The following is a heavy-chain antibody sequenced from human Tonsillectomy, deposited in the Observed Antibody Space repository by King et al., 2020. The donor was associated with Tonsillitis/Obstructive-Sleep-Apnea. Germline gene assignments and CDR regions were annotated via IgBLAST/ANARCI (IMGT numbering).Heavy chain of an antibody. CDR3: VTSSVRWGSDAFDI. Sequence: VQLVESGGGLVQPGGSLRLSCAASGVTVSNNYMGWVRQTPGKGLEWVSLIYPNGDTSYTDSVKGRFIISRHNSNNTLCLQMNSLRPDDTALYYCVTSSVRWGSDAFDIWGQGAMVTVSS. J-gene: IGHJ3*02. D-gene: IGHD3-22*01. CDR1: GVTVSNNY. V-gene: IGHV3-53*04. CDR2: IYPNGDT.